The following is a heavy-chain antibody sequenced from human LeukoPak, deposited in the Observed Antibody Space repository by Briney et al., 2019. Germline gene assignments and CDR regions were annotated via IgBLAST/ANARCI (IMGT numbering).Heavy chain of an antibody. CDR3: ARVLSDSWDWFDP. V-gene: IGHV3-74*01. CDR1: GFTFSRYW. Sequence: GEPLRLSCAASGFTFSRYWIHWVRQAPGKGLEWVSRINPDGSTTTYADSVKGRFTISRDNAKNTVYLQMNSLRAEDTAVYYCARVLSDSWDWFDPWGQGTLVTVSS. J-gene: IGHJ5*02. D-gene: IGHD2-21*01. CDR2: INPDGSTT.